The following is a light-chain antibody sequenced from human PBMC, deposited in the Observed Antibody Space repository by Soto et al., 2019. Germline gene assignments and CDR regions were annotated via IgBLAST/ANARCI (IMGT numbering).Light chain of an antibody. CDR1: SSDVGNSNG. V-gene: IGLV2-18*02. CDR3: SSYTSRSTYV. CDR2: DVS. Sequence: QSALTQPPSVSGSPGQSVAISCTGTSSDVGNSNGVSWYQQPPGTAPKLMIYDVSNRPSGVPDRFSGSKSGNTASLTISGLQAEDEADYYSSSYTSRSTYVSGTGTKVTVL. J-gene: IGLJ1*01.